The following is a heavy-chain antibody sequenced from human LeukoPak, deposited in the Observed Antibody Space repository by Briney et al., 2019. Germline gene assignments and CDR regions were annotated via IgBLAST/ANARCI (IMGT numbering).Heavy chain of an antibody. CDR1: GFTFSSYW. J-gene: IGHJ4*02. V-gene: IGHV3-74*01. Sequence: GGSLRLSCAASGFTFSSYWMHWVRQAPGKGLVWVSRINSDGSSTSYADSVKGRFTISRDNAKNTLYLQMNSLRAEDTAVYYCANRGAWLVLDYWGQGTLVTVSS. CDR3: ANRGAWLVLDY. D-gene: IGHD6-19*01. CDR2: INSDGSST.